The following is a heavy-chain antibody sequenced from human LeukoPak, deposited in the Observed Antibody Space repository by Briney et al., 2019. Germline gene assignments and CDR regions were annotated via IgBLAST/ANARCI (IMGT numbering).Heavy chain of an antibody. CDR1: GGTFSSYA. D-gene: IGHD2-2*01. Sequence: GASVKVSCKASGGTFSSYAISWVRQAPGQGLEWMGGIIPIFGTANYAQKFQGRVTITADESTSTAYMELSSLRSEDTAVYYCARAPIVVVPAVGKSYYYYGMDVWGQGTTVTVSS. J-gene: IGHJ6*02. V-gene: IGHV1-69*13. CDR3: ARAPIVVVPAVGKSYYYYGMDV. CDR2: IIPIFGTA.